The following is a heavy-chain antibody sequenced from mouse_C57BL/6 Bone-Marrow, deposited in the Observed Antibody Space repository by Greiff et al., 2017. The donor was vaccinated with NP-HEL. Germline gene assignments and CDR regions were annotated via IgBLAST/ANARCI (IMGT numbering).Heavy chain of an antibody. J-gene: IGHJ4*01. CDR2: INPNNGGT. V-gene: IGHV1-18*01. Sequence: VHVKQSGPELVKPGASVKIPCKASGYTFTDYNMDWVKQSHGKSLEWIGDINPNNGGTIYNQKFKGKATLTVDKSSSTAYMELRSLTSEDTAVYYCAATTVVAEGYAMDYWGQGTSVTVSS. D-gene: IGHD1-1*01. CDR1: GYTFTDYN. CDR3: AATTVVAEGYAMDY.